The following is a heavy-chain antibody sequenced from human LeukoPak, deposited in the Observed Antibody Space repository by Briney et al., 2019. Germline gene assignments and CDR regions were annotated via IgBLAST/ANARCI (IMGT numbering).Heavy chain of an antibody. V-gene: IGHV4-39*01. Sequence: SETLSLTCTVSGGSISSSSYYWGWIRQPPGKGLEWIGSIYYSGSTYDNPSLKSRVTISVDTSKNQFSLKLSSVTAADTAVYYCATNTYNWFDPWGQGTLVTVSS. CDR3: ATNTYNWFDP. CDR1: GGSISSSSYY. J-gene: IGHJ5*02. CDR2: IYYSGST.